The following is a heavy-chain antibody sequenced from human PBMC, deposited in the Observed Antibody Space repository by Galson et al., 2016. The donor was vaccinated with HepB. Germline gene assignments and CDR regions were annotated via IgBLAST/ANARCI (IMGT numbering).Heavy chain of an antibody. Sequence: SLRLSCAASGFIVSNSYISWVRQAPGKGLECVSVTYSSGRTSYGDSVMCRFTISRDSSKNTLHLHLNTFTVEETAMYYCARARFDPWGQGTLVTVSS. CDR1: GFIVSNSY. CDR2: TYSSGRT. CDR3: ARARFDP. V-gene: IGHV3-53*01. J-gene: IGHJ5*02.